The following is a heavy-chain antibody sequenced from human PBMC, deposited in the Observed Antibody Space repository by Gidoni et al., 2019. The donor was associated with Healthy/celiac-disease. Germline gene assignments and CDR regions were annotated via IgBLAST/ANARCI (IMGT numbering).Heavy chain of an antibody. Sequence: QLQLQESGSGLAKPSQTLSLTCVVSAGSISSGGYSWSWIWQPPGKGLEWIGYIYNSGSTYYNPSLKSRVTISVDRSKNQFSLKLSSVTAADTDVYYCARGGTYYFDYWGKGTLVTVSS. CDR3: ARGGTYYFDY. V-gene: IGHV4-30-2*01. CDR1: AGSISSGGYS. CDR2: IYNSGST. J-gene: IGHJ4*02.